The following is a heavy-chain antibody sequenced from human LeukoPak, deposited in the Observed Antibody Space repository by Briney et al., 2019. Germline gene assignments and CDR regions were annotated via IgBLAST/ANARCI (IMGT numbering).Heavy chain of an antibody. CDR2: ISAYNSNT. J-gene: IGHJ3*02. V-gene: IGHV1-18*01. D-gene: IGHD6-13*01. Sequence: ASVKVSCKASGYTFTSYGISWVRQAPGQGLEWMGWISAYNSNTNYAQKLQGRVTMTTDTSTSTAYMELRSLRSDDTAVYYCATGSQQLVRDAFDIWGQGTMVTVSS. CDR1: GYTFTSYG. CDR3: ATGSQQLVRDAFDI.